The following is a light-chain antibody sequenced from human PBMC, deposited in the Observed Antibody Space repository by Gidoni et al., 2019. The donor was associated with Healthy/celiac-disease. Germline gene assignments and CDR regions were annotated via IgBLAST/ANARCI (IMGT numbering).Light chain of an antibody. CDR2: GAS. J-gene: IGKJ2*01. V-gene: IGKV3-15*01. CDR1: QSVSSN. Sequence: EIVMTQSPATLSVAPGERATLSCRASQSVSSNLAGYQQKPGQAPRLLIDGASTRATGIPARFSGSGSGTEFTLTISSLQSEDFAVYYCQQYNNWPPVTFGQGTKLEIK. CDR3: QQYNNWPPVT.